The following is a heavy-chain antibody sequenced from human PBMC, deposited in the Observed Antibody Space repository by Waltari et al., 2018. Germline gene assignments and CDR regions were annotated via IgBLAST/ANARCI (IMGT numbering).Heavy chain of an antibody. CDR2: INHSGST. J-gene: IGHJ4*02. CDR1: GGSFSGYY. CDR3: ACSHYYGSGSYYRTTLDY. D-gene: IGHD3-10*01. V-gene: IGHV4-34*01. Sequence: QVQLQQWGAGLLKPSETLSLTCAVYGGSFSGYYWSWIRQPPGKGLEWIGEINHSGSTNYNPSLKSRVTISVDTSKNQFSLKLSSVTAADTAVYYCACSHYYGSGSYYRTTLDYWGQGTLVTVSS.